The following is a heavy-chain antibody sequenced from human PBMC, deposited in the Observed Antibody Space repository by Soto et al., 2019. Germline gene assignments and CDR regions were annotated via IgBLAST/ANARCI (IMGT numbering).Heavy chain of an antibody. Sequence: QVQLQESGPGLVKPSETLSLTCSVSGGSISSYYWSWIRQPPGKGLEWIGYLYYTGSATSNPSLKSRVTISLDTSKNQFSLNLGSVTAAYTAVYYCARVFTVTTYAFDIWGQGTMVTVSS. CDR1: GGSISSYY. CDR3: ARVFTVTTYAFDI. J-gene: IGHJ3*02. CDR2: LYYTGSA. V-gene: IGHV4-59*01. D-gene: IGHD4-17*01.